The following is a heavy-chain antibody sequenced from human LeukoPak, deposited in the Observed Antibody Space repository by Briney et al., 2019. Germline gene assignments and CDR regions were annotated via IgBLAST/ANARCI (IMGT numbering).Heavy chain of an antibody. J-gene: IGHJ4*02. CDR3: AKKAQYNGNYPLDY. Sequence: GGSLRLSCSASGFTFKSYAMHWVRQAPGKGLEWVSGTSDRGDYTYYADSVKGRFTISRDNSKNTLYLQMNSLRAEDTALYFCAKKAQYNGNYPLDYWGQGTLVTVSS. V-gene: IGHV3-23*01. CDR2: TSDRGDYT. D-gene: IGHD1-26*01. CDR1: GFTFKSYA.